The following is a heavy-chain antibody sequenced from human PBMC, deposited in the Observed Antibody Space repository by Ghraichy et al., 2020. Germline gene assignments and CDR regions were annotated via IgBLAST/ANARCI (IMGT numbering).Heavy chain of an antibody. D-gene: IGHD6-19*01. CDR2: ISYDGINK. CDR3: ARDAFSSGWYDPEY. V-gene: IGHV3-30*04. J-gene: IGHJ4*02. Sequence: GGSLRLSCVASGFTFSDYAMHWVRQAPGKGLEWVAVISYDGINKFYADSVKGRFTISRDNSKNVLYLQMNSLRDEDTALFYCARDAFSSGWYDPEYWGQGTLVTVSS. CDR1: GFTFSDYA.